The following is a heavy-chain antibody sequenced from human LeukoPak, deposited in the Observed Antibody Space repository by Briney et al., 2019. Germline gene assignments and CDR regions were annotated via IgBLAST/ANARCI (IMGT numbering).Heavy chain of an antibody. CDR2: IIPIFGTA. Sequence: SVKVSCKASGVTFSSYAISWVRQAPGQGLEWMGGIIPIFGTANYAKKFQGRVTITADESTSTAYMELSSLRSEDTAVYYCATQTPHIVVVPAATAYYYYGMDVWGQGTTVTVSS. CDR3: ATQTPHIVVVPAATAYYYYGMDV. D-gene: IGHD2-2*01. V-gene: IGHV1-69*13. CDR1: GVTFSSYA. J-gene: IGHJ6*02.